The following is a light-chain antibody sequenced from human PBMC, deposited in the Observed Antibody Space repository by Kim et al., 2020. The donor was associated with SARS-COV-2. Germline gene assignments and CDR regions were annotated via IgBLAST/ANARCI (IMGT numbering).Light chain of an antibody. Sequence: ALGQKVRSTCQGDSRSSYYARWYQQKPGQAPVLVIYGKNNRPSGIPDRFSGSSSGNTASLTITGAQAEDEADYYCNSRDSSGNHWVFGGGTQLTVL. V-gene: IGLV3-19*01. J-gene: IGLJ3*02. CDR2: GKN. CDR1: SRSSYY. CDR3: NSRDSSGNHWV.